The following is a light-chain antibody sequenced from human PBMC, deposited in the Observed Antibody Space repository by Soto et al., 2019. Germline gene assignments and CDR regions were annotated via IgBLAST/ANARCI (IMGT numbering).Light chain of an antibody. CDR1: QTISNF. J-gene: IGKJ2*03. V-gene: IGKV1-39*01. CDR2: GAS. Sequence: DIQLTQSPSSLSASVGDRVTITCRASQTISNFLNWYQQKPGKDPKLLIYGASSVQGGVPQRFSGSGSGTEFPLTIISLQPEDLATYYCQQSYNTPLYGFGQGTKLQIK. CDR3: QQSYNTPLYG.